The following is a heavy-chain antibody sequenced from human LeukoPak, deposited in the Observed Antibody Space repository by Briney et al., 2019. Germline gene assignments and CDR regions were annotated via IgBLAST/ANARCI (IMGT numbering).Heavy chain of an antibody. D-gene: IGHD3-3*01. Sequence: GGSLRLSCAASGFTFSSYAMNWVRQAPGKGLEWVSSVSGSGGSTYYADSVKGRFTISRDNSKNTLYLQMNSLRAEDTAVYYCANCGDFWSGYYDYWGQGTLVTVSS. J-gene: IGHJ4*02. CDR1: GFTFSSYA. V-gene: IGHV3-23*01. CDR2: VSGSGGST. CDR3: ANCGDFWSGYYDY.